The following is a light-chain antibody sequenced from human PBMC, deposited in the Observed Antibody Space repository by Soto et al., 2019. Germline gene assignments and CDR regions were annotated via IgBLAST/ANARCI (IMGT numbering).Light chain of an antibody. J-gene: IGKJ1*01. V-gene: IGKV3-20*01. Sequence: MVLTQSPVPLSLSPGDRATLSCSASQNIGTYLAWYQHKPGQAPSLLIFGASTRANGVPHRFSGSGSGTDFTLTISRLDPEDFAVYYCQQYGTTPRWTFGQGTKVDIK. CDR1: QNIGTY. CDR3: QQYGTTPRWT. CDR2: GAS.